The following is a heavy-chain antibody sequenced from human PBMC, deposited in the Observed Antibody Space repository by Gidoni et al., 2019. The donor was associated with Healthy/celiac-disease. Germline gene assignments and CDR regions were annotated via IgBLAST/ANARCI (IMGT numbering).Heavy chain of an antibody. J-gene: IGHJ6*02. CDR1: GFTFSSYG. Sequence: QVQLVESGGGVVQPGRSLRLSCAASGFTFSSYGMHWVRQAPGKGLEWVAVIWYDGSNKYYADSVKGRFTISRDNSKNTLYLQMNSLRAEDTAVYYCVGADWGGGGYYYGMDVWGQGTTVTVSS. CDR2: IWYDGSNK. V-gene: IGHV3-33*01. D-gene: IGHD3-10*01. CDR3: VGADWGGGGYYYGMDV.